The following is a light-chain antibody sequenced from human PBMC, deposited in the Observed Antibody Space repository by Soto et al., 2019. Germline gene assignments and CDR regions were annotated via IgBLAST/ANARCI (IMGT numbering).Light chain of an antibody. V-gene: IGKV3-15*01. J-gene: IGKJ5*01. CDR2: GAS. CDR1: QSVRSH. Sequence: EIVLTQSPGTLSLSTGERATLSFRASQSVRSHLAWYQQKPGQPPRLLIYGASTRATGIPARFSGSGFGTEFTLTISSLQSEDFAVYYCQQYKNWPLFGQGTRLEIK. CDR3: QQYKNWPL.